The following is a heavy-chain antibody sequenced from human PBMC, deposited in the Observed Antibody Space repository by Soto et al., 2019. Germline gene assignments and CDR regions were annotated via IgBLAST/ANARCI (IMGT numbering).Heavy chain of an antibody. CDR2: FSAYNGNT. Sequence: GASVKVSCKASGYTFTSYGISWVRQAPGQGLEWMGWFSAYNGNTNYAQKLQGRVTMTTDTSTSTAYMELRSLRSDDTAVYYCARVPPVVVPATNWFDPWGQGTLVTVSS. CDR3: ARVPPVVVPATNWFDP. D-gene: IGHD2-2*01. V-gene: IGHV1-18*01. CDR1: GYTFTSYG. J-gene: IGHJ5*02.